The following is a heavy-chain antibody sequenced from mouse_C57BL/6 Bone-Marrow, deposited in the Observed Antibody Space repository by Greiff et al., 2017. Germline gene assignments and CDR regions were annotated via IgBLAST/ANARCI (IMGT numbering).Heavy chain of an antibody. D-gene: IGHD6-5*01. V-gene: IGHV1-42*01. Sequence: VQLQQSGPELVKPGASVKISCKASGYSFTGYYMNWVKQSPEKSLEWIGEINPSTGGTTSNQKFKAKATLTVAKSSSTAYMQLKSLTSEDSAVYYCASPIFFMDYWGQGTSVTVSS. J-gene: IGHJ4*01. CDR2: INPSTGGT. CDR3: ASPIFFMDY. CDR1: GYSFTGYY.